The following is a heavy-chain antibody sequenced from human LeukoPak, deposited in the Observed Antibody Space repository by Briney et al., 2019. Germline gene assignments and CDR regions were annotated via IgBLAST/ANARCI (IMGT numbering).Heavy chain of an antibody. J-gene: IGHJ6*02. Sequence: GASVKVSCKASGGTFSSYAISWVRQAPGKGLEWMGGFDPEDGETIYAQKFQGRVTMTEDTSTDTAYMELSSLRSEDTAVYYCATEVPLVGATHYYYYGMDVWGQGTTVTVSS. V-gene: IGHV1-24*01. CDR3: ATEVPLVGATHYYYYGMDV. CDR1: GGTFSSYA. D-gene: IGHD1-26*01. CDR2: FDPEDGET.